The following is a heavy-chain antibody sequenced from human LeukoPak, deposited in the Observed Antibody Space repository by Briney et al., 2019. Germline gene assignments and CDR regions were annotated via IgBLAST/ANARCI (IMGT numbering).Heavy chain of an antibody. Sequence: SQTLSLTRAISGDSVSSTSATWNWIPQSPSRGLEWLGRTYYRSNWYSDYAVSVKSRINFKPDTSKDQFCLQLNSVTPEDTAVYYCAGGGSGWYFDYWGKGTLVTASS. CDR1: GDSVSSTSAT. D-gene: IGHD6-19*01. CDR3: AGGGSGWYFDY. CDR2: TYYRSNWYS. V-gene: IGHV6-1*01. J-gene: IGHJ4*01.